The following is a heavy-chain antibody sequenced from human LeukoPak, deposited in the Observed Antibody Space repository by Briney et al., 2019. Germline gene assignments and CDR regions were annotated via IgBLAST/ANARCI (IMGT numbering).Heavy chain of an antibody. V-gene: IGHV1-18*01. D-gene: IGHD6-13*01. Sequence: ASVKVSCKASGYTFTSYGISWVRQAPAQGLEWMGWISAYNGNTNYAQKLQGRVTMTTDTSTSTAYMELRSLRSDDTAVYYCARNVGAAAINYGMDVWGQGTTVTVSS. CDR1: GYTFTSYG. CDR3: ARNVGAAAINYGMDV. CDR2: ISAYNGNT. J-gene: IGHJ6*02.